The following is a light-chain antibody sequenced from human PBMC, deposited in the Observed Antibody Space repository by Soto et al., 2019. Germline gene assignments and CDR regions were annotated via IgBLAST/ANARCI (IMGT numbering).Light chain of an antibody. Sequence: DIQMTQSPSTLSGSVGDRVTITCRASQTISSWLAWYQQKPGKAPTLLIYKASTLKSGVPSRFSGSGSGTEFTLTISSLQPDDFATYYCQHYNSYSEAFDQGTKVELK. J-gene: IGKJ1*01. CDR1: QTISSW. V-gene: IGKV1-5*03. CDR2: KAS. CDR3: QHYNSYSEA.